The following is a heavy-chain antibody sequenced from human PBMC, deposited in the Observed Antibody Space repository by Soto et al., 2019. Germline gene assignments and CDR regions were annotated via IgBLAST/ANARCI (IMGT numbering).Heavy chain of an antibody. J-gene: IGHJ5*02. Sequence: QVQLVQSGAEVKKPGSSVRVSCKTSGGPFSTYAISWVRQAPGQGLEWMGGIIPFFGTANHAQKFRGRVTITADKSTDTVYMELSSLTSDDTAVYYCARSGLPAALNNRLDPWGQGTLVTVSS. D-gene: IGHD2-15*01. CDR3: ARSGLPAALNNRLDP. V-gene: IGHV1-69*06. CDR2: IIPFFGTA. CDR1: GGPFSTYA.